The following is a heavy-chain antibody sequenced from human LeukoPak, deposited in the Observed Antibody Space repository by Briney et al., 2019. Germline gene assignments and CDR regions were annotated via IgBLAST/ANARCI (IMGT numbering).Heavy chain of an antibody. V-gene: IGHV3-23*01. J-gene: IGHJ5*02. Sequence: GGSLRLSCAASGFIFSNFAMSWVRQAPGKGLEWVSAISYSGVSTYYADSVKGRFTISRDTSKDTMYLQLNSLRPEDTAVYYCVRVISGTPNWFDPWGQGTLVTVSS. CDR2: ISYSGVST. CDR1: GFIFSNFA. CDR3: VRVISGTPNWFDP. D-gene: IGHD1-20*01.